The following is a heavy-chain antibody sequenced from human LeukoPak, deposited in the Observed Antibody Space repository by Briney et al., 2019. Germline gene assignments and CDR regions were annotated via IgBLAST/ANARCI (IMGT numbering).Heavy chain of an antibody. CDR2: IRYDGTNK. CDR1: GFTFSSYG. CDR3: ARGGMVRRVMGAFDI. J-gene: IGHJ3*02. V-gene: IGHV3-30*02. D-gene: IGHD3-10*01. Sequence: GGSLRLSCEASGFTFSSYGMHWVRQAPRKGLEWVAFIRYDGTNKHYADSVKGRFTISRDNAKNSLYLQMNSLRAEDTAVFYCARGGMVRRVMGAFDIWGQGTLVTVSS.